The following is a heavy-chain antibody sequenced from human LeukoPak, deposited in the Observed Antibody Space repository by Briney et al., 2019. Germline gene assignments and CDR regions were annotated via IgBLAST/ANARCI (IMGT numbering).Heavy chain of an antibody. J-gene: IGHJ4*02. D-gene: IGHD6-13*01. CDR1: GFTFSTSG. CDR3: ARVPQLGHGNFDY. CDR2: ISSSSSTI. Sequence: GGSLRLSCAASGFTFSTSGMNWVRQAPGKGLEWVSYISSSSSTIYYADSVKGRFTISRDNAKNSMYLQMNSLRAEDTAVYYCARVPQLGHGNFDYWGQGTLVTVSS. V-gene: IGHV3-48*04.